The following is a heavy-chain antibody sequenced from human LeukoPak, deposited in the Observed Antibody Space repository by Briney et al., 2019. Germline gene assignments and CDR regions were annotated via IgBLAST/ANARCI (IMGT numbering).Heavy chain of an antibody. CDR1: GGSISSYY. CDR2: IYYSGST. D-gene: IGHD6-19*01. V-gene: IGHV4-59*01. J-gene: IGHJ3*02. CDR3: ARDPWRGAAVAGDAFDI. Sequence: SETLSLTCSVSGGSISSYYWSWIRQPPGKGLEWIGYIYYSGSTKYNPSLKSRVTISVDMSKNQFSLNLSSVTAADTAVYYCARDPWRGAAVAGDAFDIWGQGTMVTVSS.